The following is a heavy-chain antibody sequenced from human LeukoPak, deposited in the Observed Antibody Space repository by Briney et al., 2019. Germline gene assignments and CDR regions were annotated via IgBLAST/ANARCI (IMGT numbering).Heavy chain of an antibody. CDR3: ARAEYSSVDY. CDR2: IYHSGST. V-gene: IGHV4-34*01. J-gene: IGHJ4*02. CDR1: GGSFSGYY. D-gene: IGHD6-6*01. Sequence: SETLSLTCAVYGGSFSGYYWNLIRQPPGKGLEWIGYIYHSGSTYYNPSLKSRVTISVDRSKNQFSLKLSSVTAADTAVYYCARAEYSSVDYWGQGTLVTVSS.